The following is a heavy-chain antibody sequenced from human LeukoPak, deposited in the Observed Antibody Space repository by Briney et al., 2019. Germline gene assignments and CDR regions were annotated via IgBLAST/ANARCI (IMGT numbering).Heavy chain of an antibody. CDR2: IKQDGSEK. J-gene: IGHJ3*02. D-gene: IGHD6-19*01. CDR1: GFTFSSYL. V-gene: IGHV3-7*01. CDR3: ASGQGSGWPDAFDI. Sequence: PGGSLRLSCAASGFTFSSYLMSWVRQAPGKGLEWVANIKQDGSEKYYVDSVKGRFTISRDNAKNSLYLQMNSLRAEDTAVYYCASGQGSGWPDAFDIWGQGTMVTVSS.